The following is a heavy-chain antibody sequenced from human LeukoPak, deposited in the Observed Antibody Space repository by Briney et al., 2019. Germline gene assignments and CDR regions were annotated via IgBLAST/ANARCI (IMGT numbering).Heavy chain of an antibody. D-gene: IGHD5-12*01. Sequence: GESLKISCKASGYNFDTSWIGWVRQTPGKGLEWMGIIYPRDSDTKYNPSFEGQVTISADKTLTTAYLQWDSLQSSDTAMYYCTKQGGRYSGYDFRCDSWGQGTLVTV. V-gene: IGHV5-51*01. CDR2: IYPRDSDT. CDR3: TKQGGRYSGYDFRCDS. J-gene: IGHJ4*02. CDR1: GYNFDTSW.